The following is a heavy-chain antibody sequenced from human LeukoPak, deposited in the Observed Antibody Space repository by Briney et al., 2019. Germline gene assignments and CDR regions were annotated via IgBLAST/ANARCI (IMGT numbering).Heavy chain of an antibody. V-gene: IGHV3-48*04. J-gene: IGHJ4*02. CDR3: ARSARLMKGVVEVTALDD. CDR1: GFTFSSYS. D-gene: IGHD3-3*01. Sequence: GGSLRLSCAASGFTFSSYSMNWVRQAPGKGLEWIAYLSSSGSAFSYADSVKGRFTIARDNAKNSVYLETNSLRADDTAVYYCARSARLMKGVVEVTALDDWGQGTLVTVSS. CDR2: LSSSGSAF.